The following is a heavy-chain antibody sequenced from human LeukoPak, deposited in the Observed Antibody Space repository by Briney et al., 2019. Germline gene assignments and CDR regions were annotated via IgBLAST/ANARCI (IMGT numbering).Heavy chain of an antibody. CDR3: ARAPQEGRFEYYFDY. CDR2: ISAYNGNT. CDR1: GYTFTSYG. J-gene: IGHJ4*02. Sequence: GASVKVSCKASGYTFTSYGISWVRQAPGQGLEWMGWISAYNGNTNYAQKLQGRVTMTTDTSTSTAYMELRSLRSEDTAVYYCARAPQEGRFEYYFDYWGQGTLVTVSS. V-gene: IGHV1-18*01. D-gene: IGHD3-10*01.